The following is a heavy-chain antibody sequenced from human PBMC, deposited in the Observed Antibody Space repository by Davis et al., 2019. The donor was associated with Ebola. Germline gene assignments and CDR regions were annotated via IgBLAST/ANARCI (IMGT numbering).Heavy chain of an antibody. CDR2: IKQDGSTT. J-gene: IGHJ2*01. CDR3: ARDADTSASYWYYDL. CDR1: GFTFSSYW. Sequence: PGGSLRLSCTASGFTFSSYWMNWVRQGPGKGLEWVANIKQDGSTTNYVDSVKDRFTISRDNAKNSLFLQMNNLGVEDTAVYYCARDADTSASYWYYDLWGRGTLVTVSS. D-gene: IGHD3-16*01. V-gene: IGHV3-7*01.